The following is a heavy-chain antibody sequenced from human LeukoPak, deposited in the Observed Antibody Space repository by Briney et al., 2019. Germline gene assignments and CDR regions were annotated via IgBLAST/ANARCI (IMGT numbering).Heavy chain of an antibody. CDR3: ATAHRHYYYDSSGPGGPFDS. V-gene: IGHV3-30*03. J-gene: IGHJ4*02. D-gene: IGHD3-22*01. CDR1: GFTFSSYG. CDR2: ISYDGSSK. Sequence: GRSLRLSCAASGFTFSSYGMHWVRQAPDKGLEWVAIISYDGSSKYYADSVKGRFTISRDNSKNTLYLQMNSLRVEDTAVYYCATAHRHYYYDSSGPGGPFDSWGQGTLVTVSS.